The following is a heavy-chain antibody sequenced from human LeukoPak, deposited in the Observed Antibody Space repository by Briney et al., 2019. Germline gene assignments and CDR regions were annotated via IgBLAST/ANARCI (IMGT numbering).Heavy chain of an antibody. CDR3: ARGVEDIVVVVAAGYDAFDI. CDR1: GYTFTSYD. V-gene: IGHV1-8*03. D-gene: IGHD2-15*01. CDR2: MNPNSGNT. Sequence: ASVKVSCKASGYTFTSYDINWVRQATGQGREWMGWMNPNSGNTGYAQKFQGRVTITRNTSISTAYMELSSLRSEDTAVYYCARGVEDIVVVVAAGYDAFDIWGQGTMVTVSS. J-gene: IGHJ3*02.